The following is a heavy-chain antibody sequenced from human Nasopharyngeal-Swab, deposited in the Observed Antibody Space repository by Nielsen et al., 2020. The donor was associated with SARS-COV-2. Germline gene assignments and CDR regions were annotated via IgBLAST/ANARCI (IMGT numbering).Heavy chain of an antibody. CDR2: IYYSGST. V-gene: IGHV4-59*01. Sequence: SETLSLTCTVSGGSISSYYWSWIRQPPGKGLEWIGYIYYSGSTNYNPSLKSRVTISVDTSKNQLSLKLSSVTAADTAVYYCATYTSITMVRGVIGWFDPWGQGTLVTVSS. CDR1: GGSISSYY. CDR3: ATYTSITMVRGVIGWFDP. J-gene: IGHJ5*02. D-gene: IGHD3-10*01.